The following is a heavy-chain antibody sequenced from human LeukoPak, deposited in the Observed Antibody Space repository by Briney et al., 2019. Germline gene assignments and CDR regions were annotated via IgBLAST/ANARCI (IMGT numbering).Heavy chain of an antibody. V-gene: IGHV3-74*01. CDR2: INTDGSST. CDR3: ARGFWQWLVEGFDY. Sequence: SGGSLRLSCAASGFTFSSYWMHWVRQAPGKGLVWVSRINTDGSSTYYADSVKGRFTISRDNSKNTLYLQMNSLRAEDTAVYYCARGFWQWLVEGFDYWGQGTLVTVSS. CDR1: GFTFSSYW. J-gene: IGHJ4*02. D-gene: IGHD6-19*01.